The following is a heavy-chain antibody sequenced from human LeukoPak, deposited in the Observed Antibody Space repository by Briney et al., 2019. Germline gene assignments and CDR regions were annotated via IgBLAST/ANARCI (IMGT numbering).Heavy chain of an antibody. CDR3: ARQGTIVAGTLGTTFDY. V-gene: IGHV5-51*01. Sequence: GESLKISRKASGYSFTNYWIGWVRQMPGKGLEWMGITYPGDSDTKYSPSFQDQVTISADKSINTAYLQWSSLRASDTAMYYCARQGTIVAGTLGTTFDYWGQGTLLTVSS. D-gene: IGHD5-12*01. CDR2: TYPGDSDT. J-gene: IGHJ4*02. CDR1: GYSFTNYW.